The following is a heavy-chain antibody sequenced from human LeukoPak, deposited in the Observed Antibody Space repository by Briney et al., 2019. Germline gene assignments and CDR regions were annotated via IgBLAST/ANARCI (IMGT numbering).Heavy chain of an antibody. CDR2: IIPIFGTA. V-gene: IGHV1-69*13. Sequence: ASVKVSCKASGGTFSSYAISWVRQAPGQGLEWMGGIIPIFGTANYAQKFQGRVTITADESTSTTYMELSSLRSEDTAVYYCAREADQWLEAFDIWGQGTMVTVSS. J-gene: IGHJ3*02. CDR1: GGTFSSYA. D-gene: IGHD6-19*01. CDR3: AREADQWLEAFDI.